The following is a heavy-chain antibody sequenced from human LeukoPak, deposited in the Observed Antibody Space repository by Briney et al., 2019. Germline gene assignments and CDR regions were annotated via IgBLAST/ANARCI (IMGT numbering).Heavy chain of an antibody. D-gene: IGHD3-3*01. CDR3: ARGCYDFWSGYYGYYYGMDV. Sequence: SETLSLTCAVYGGSFSGYYWSWIRQPPGKGLEWIGEINHSGCTNYNPSLKSRVTISVDTSKNQFSLKLSSVTAADTAVYYCARGCYDFWSGYYGYYYGMDVWGQGTTVTVSS. J-gene: IGHJ6*02. CDR1: GGSFSGYY. CDR2: INHSGCT. V-gene: IGHV4-34*01.